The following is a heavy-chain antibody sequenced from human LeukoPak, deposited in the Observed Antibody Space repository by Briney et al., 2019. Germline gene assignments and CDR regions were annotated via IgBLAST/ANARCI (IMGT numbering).Heavy chain of an antibody. V-gene: IGHV3-7*03. CDR3: ATIGHSSLQPFDY. CDR1: GFTFSSYW. D-gene: IGHD6-6*01. Sequence: GGSLRLSCAASGFTFSSYWMSWVRQAPGKGLEWVANIRQDGSEKYYVDSVKGRFTISRDNAKNSLYLQMNSLRAEDTAVYYCATIGHSSLQPFDYWGQGTLVTVSS. CDR2: IRQDGSEK. J-gene: IGHJ4*02.